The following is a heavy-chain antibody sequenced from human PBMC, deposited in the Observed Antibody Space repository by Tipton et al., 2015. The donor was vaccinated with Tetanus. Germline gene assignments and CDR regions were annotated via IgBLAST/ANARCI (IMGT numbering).Heavy chain of an antibody. Sequence: RSLRLSCAASGFTFSSNAMHWVRRAPGKGLEWVAVIWFDGSQEKYADSVKGRFTISRDNSNSTLYLHMNSLRAGDTATYYCARDSSQGLIDFWSGFHDQIDYWGHGTLVTVSS. CDR1: GFTFSSNA. V-gene: IGHV3-33*01. D-gene: IGHD3-3*01. J-gene: IGHJ4*01. CDR3: ARDSSQGLIDFWSGFHDQIDY. CDR2: IWFDGSQE.